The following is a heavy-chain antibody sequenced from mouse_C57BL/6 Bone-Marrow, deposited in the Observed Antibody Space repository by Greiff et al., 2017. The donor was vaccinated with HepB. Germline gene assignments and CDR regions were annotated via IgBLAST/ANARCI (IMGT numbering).Heavy chain of an antibody. Sequence: VQLKQSGPELVKPGASVKISCMASGYSFTGYYMNWVKQSPEKSLEWIGEINPSTGGTTYNQKFKAKATLTVDKSSSTAYMQLKSLTSEDSAVYYCARGVYYYGSSLDYWGQGTTLTVSS. D-gene: IGHD1-1*01. CDR2: INPSTGGT. CDR3: ARGVYYYGSSLDY. V-gene: IGHV1-42*01. CDR1: GYSFTGYY. J-gene: IGHJ2*01.